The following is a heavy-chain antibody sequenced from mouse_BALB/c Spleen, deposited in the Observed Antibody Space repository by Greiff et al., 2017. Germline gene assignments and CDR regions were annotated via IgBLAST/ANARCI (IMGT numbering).Heavy chain of an antibody. CDR2: IYWDDDK. D-gene: IGHD2-3*01. CDR1: GFSLSTSGMG. V-gene: IGHV8-12*01. J-gene: IGHJ3*01. Sequence: QVTLKVSGPGILQPSQTLSLTCSFSGFSLSTSGMGVSWIRQPSGKGLEWLAHIYWDDDKRYNPSLKSRLTISKDTSRNQVFLKITSVDTADTATYYCARNWGMVTPAWFAYWGQGTLVTVSA. CDR3: ARNWGMVTPAWFAY.